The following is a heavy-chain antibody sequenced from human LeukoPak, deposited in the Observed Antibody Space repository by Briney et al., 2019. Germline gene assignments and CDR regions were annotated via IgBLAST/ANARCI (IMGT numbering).Heavy chain of an antibody. Sequence: PGGSLRLSCSASGFTFSSYAMRWVRQAPGKGLEYVPASSSNWGSTYYADSVKGRFTISRENSKNTMYLQMSSLRAEDTAVYYCVRAVIAAAGTGSHDYWGQGTLVTVSS. J-gene: IGHJ4*02. CDR2: SSSNWGST. V-gene: IGHV3-64D*06. D-gene: IGHD6-13*01. CDR1: GFTFSSYA. CDR3: VRAVIAAAGTGSHDY.